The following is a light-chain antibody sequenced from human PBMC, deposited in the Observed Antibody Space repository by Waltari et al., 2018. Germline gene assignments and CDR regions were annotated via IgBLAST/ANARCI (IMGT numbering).Light chain of an antibody. J-gene: IGLJ3*02. CDR2: AVS. CDR3: SSYTTSGSLV. Sequence: QSALPQPASVSGSPGPSITLSCPGTSSDVGAYNYVSWYQQYPGTAPKPMIYAVSNRPSGISDRFSGSKSGNTASLTISGLRAEDEADYYCSSYTTSGSLVFGGGTKVTV. V-gene: IGLV2-14*01. CDR1: SSDVGAYNY.